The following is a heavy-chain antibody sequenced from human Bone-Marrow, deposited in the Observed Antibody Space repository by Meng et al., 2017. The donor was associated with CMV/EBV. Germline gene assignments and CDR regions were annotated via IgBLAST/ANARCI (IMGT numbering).Heavy chain of an antibody. CDR2: MNPNSGNT. V-gene: IGHV1-8*03. D-gene: IGHD6-13*01. J-gene: IGHJ4*02. CDR3: ARITQGIAAGDY. CDR1: GYTFTSYD. Sequence: ASVKVSCKASGYTFTSYDINWVRQATGQGLEWMGWMNPNSGNTGYAQKFQGRVTITRNTSISTAYMELSSLRSEDTAVYYCARITQGIAAGDYWGQGTLVTVSS.